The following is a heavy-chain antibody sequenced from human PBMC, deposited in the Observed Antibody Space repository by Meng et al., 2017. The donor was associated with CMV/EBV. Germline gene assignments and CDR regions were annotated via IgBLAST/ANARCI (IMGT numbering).Heavy chain of an antibody. CDR2: ISWNSGSI. V-gene: IGHV3-9*01. CDR1: GFTFDDYA. D-gene: IGHD6-6*01. J-gene: IGHJ4*02. CDR3: AKDIRGSPEYYFDY. Sequence: SLKISCAASGFTFDDYAMHWVRQAPGKGLEWVSGISWNSGSIGYADSVKGRFTISRDNAKNSLYLQMNSLRAEDTALYYCAKDIRGSPEYYFDYWGQGTLVTVSS.